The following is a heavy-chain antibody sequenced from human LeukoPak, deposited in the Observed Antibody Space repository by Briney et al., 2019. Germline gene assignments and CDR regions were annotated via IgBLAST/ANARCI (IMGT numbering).Heavy chain of an antibody. D-gene: IGHD2-2*01. J-gene: IGHJ4*02. CDR1: GGTFSSYA. V-gene: IGHV1-69*05. CDR3: AREKSLVGYCSSTSCSYYFDY. Sequence: SVKVSCKASGGTFSSYAISWVRQAPGLGLEWMGGIIPIFGTANYAQKFQGRVTITTDESTSTAYMELSSLRSEDTAVYYCAREKSLVGYCSSTSCSYYFDYWGQGTLVTVSS. CDR2: IIPIFGTA.